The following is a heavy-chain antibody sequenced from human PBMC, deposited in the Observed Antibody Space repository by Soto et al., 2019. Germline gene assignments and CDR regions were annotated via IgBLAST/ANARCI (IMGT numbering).Heavy chain of an antibody. V-gene: IGHV1-69*01. J-gene: IGHJ5*01. CDR1: GGVFRNYA. Sequence: QVQLVQSGAEVKKPGSSVKVSCKASGGVFRNYAINWVRQAPGQGLEWMGGIIPVFGTADYPQKFQGRVTITADESTTTAYMELTSLKTEEKAVYFCARDRWGSYSFDSWGQGTLVTVAS. CDR2: IIPVFGTA. D-gene: IGHD1-26*01. CDR3: ARDRWGSYSFDS.